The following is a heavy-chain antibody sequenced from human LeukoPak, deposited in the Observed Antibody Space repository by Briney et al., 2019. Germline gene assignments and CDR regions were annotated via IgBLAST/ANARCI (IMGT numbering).Heavy chain of an antibody. D-gene: IGHD2-21*02. Sequence: SETLSLTCTVSGGSISNYFWTWFGQPAGGGLGWIGGFHSSGSTKYKLSLKSRVTMSVDTSKNLFSLKLSSVTAADTAVYYCARETAEASHSWPVTWYWGQGTLVTVSS. CDR3: ARETAEASHSWPVTWY. V-gene: IGHV4-4*07. CDR1: GGSISNYF. J-gene: IGHJ4*02. CDR2: FHSSGST.